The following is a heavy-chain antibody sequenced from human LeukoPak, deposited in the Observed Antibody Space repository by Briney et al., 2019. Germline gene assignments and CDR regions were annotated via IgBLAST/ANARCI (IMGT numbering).Heavy chain of an antibody. CDR2: ISGDGGST. CDR3: AYCGGDCYSIDY. D-gene: IGHD2-21*01. CDR1: GFTFDDYA. Sequence: PGGSLRLSCAASGFTFDDYAMHWVRQAPGKGLEWVSLISGDGGSTYYADSVKGRFTISRDNAKNSLYLQMNSLRAEDTAVYYCAYCGGDCYSIDYWGQGTLVTVSS. J-gene: IGHJ4*02. V-gene: IGHV3-43*02.